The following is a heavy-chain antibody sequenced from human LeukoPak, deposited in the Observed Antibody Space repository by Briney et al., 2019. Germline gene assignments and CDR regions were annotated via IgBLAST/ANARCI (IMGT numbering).Heavy chain of an antibody. J-gene: IGHJ4*02. CDR2: IIPIFGTA. V-gene: IGHV1-69*01. Sequence: SVKVSCKASGGTFTSYAISGVPQAPGQGLEWMGGIIPIFGTANYAQKFQGRVTITADESTSTAYMELSSLRSEDTAVYYCARAARSYDFWIVNFDYWGQGTPVTVSS. CDR1: GGTFTSYA. CDR3: ARAARSYDFWIVNFDY. D-gene: IGHD3-3*01.